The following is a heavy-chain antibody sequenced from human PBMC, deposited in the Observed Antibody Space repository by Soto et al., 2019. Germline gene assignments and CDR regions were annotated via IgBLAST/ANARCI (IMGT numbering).Heavy chain of an antibody. J-gene: IGHJ5*02. Sequence: SLTLSLPCAISGDSVSSNSAAWNWIRQSPSRGLEWLGRTYYRSKWYNDYAVSVKSRITINPDTSKNQFSLQLNSVTPEDTAVYYCAREPPVTGTTGPFDPWGQGTLVTVSS. CDR3: AREPPVTGTTGPFDP. V-gene: IGHV6-1*01. CDR1: GDSVSSNSAA. CDR2: TYYRSKWYN. D-gene: IGHD1-7*01.